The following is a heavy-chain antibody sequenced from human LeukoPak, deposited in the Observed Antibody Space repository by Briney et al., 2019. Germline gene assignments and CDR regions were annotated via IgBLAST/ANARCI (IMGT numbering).Heavy chain of an antibody. CDR2: IWYDASNR. Sequence: GRSLRLSCEASGFTFRSYGMHWVRQAPGKGLEWVAFIWYDASNRYHADSVKGRFTISRDNAKNSLFLQMNSLRAEDTAVYYCARVSQWLVPYWGQGTLVTVSS. CDR3: ARVSQWLVPY. V-gene: IGHV3-33*01. J-gene: IGHJ4*02. CDR1: GFTFRSYG. D-gene: IGHD6-19*01.